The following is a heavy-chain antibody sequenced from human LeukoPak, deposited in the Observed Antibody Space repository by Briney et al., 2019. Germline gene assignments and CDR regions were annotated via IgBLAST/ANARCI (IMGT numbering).Heavy chain of an antibody. Sequence: GGSLRLSCTTSGFRFRSYGMHWVRQAPGKGLEWVSFIRYDWTIVYYADSVKGRFTISRDNSLNTLYLQLRNLRIDDTAVYFCAKERAEDTASRHDFWGRGTRVTVSS. V-gene: IGHV3-30*02. CDR1: GFRFRSYG. J-gene: IGHJ4*02. CDR3: AKERAEDTASRHDF. CDR2: IRYDWTIV. D-gene: IGHD5-18*01.